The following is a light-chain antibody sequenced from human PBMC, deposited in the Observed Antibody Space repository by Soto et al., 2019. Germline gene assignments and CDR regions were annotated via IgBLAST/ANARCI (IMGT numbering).Light chain of an antibody. J-gene: IGKJ2*01. CDR1: QSIDSW. Sequence: DIQMTQSPSTLSASVGDRVTITCRASQSIDSWLAWYQQKPGKAPKLLIYRASSLESGVPSRFSGSRSGTEFTLTISSLQPYDFATYYCQQYKTYMYTFAQGTKLEIK. V-gene: IGKV1-5*03. CDR2: RAS. CDR3: QQYKTYMYT.